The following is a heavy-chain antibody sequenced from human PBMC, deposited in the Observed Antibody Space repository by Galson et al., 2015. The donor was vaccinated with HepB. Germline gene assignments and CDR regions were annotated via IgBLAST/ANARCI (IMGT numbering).Heavy chain of an antibody. V-gene: IGHV3-23*01. D-gene: IGHD3-16*02. CDR3: GRYRFRIGSID. CDR1: GFTFSSFD. CDR2: ISETGART. Sequence: SLRLSCAASGFTFSSFDMSWVRQVPGKGLQWVSSISETGARTYYADSVKGRFTISRDNSKSTLYLQMNSLRAEDTALYFCGRYRFRIGSIDWGQGTLVTVSS. J-gene: IGHJ4*02.